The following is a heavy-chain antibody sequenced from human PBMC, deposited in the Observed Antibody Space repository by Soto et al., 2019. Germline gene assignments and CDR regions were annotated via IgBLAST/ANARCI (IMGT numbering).Heavy chain of an antibody. J-gene: IGHJ4*02. CDR2: INAGNGNT. CDR1: GYTFTSYA. Sequence: ASVKVSCKASGYTFTSYAMHWVRQAPGQRLEWMGWINAGNGNTKYSQKFQGRVTITRDTSASTAYMELSSLRSEDTAVYYCARDFTVRPHGGPDYWGQGTLVTVSS. D-gene: IGHD4-4*01. V-gene: IGHV1-3*01. CDR3: ARDFTVRPHGGPDY.